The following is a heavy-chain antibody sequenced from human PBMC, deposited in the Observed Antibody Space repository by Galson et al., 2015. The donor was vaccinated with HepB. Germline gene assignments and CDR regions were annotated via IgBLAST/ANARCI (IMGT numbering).Heavy chain of an antibody. CDR2: ISAYNGNT. CDR3: AREPYYYDSSGYYYDDAFDI. Sequence: SGYTFTSYGISWVRQAPGQGLEWMGWISAYNGNTNYAQKLQGRVTMTTDTSTSTAYMELRSLRSDDTAVYYCAREPYYYDSSGYYYDDAFDIWGQGTMVTVSP. J-gene: IGHJ3*02. V-gene: IGHV1-18*01. CDR1: GYTFTSYG. D-gene: IGHD3-22*01.